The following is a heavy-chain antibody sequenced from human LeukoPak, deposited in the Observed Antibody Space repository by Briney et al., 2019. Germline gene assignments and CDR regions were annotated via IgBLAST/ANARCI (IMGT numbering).Heavy chain of an antibody. V-gene: IGHV3-48*03. CDR2: ISESGTTI. CDR3: ARDSQWRAFDI. Sequence: GGSLRLSCAASRFTFSSYDMNWVRQAPGKGLEWVSHISESGTTIYYADSVKGRFTTSKDNTKNSLYLQMNSLRAEDTAIYYCARDSQWRAFDIWGQGTMVTVSS. CDR1: RFTFSSYD. D-gene: IGHD6-19*01. J-gene: IGHJ3*02.